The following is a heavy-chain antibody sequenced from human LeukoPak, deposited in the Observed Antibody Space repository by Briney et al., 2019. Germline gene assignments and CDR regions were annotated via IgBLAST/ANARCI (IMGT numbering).Heavy chain of an antibody. CDR2: IYTSGST. CDR3: ARLTLGYCSSTSCSNVFDI. J-gene: IGHJ3*02. Sequence: SETLSLTCTVSGGSISSYYWSWIRQPPGKGLEWIGYIYTSGSTNYNPSLKSRVTISVDTSKNQISLKLSSVTAADTAVYYCARLTLGYCSSTSCSNVFDIWGQGTMVTVSS. CDR1: GGSISSYY. V-gene: IGHV4-4*09. D-gene: IGHD2-2*01.